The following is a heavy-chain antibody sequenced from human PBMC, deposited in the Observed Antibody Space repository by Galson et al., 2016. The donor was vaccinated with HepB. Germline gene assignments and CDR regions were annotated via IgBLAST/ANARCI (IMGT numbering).Heavy chain of an antibody. J-gene: IGHJ4*02. V-gene: IGHV3-30*18. CDR2: ISYEESNK. D-gene: IGHD3-10*01. CDR3: AKDRLRFSSGSYSGFDY. CDR1: GFTFSRFG. Sequence: SLRLSCAASGFTFSRFGMHWVRQAPGRGLEWVAFISYEESNKYYADSVRGRFTVSRDNSKNTLYLQLNRLSAEDTGVYYCAKDRLRFSSGSYSGFDYWGQGSLVTGSS.